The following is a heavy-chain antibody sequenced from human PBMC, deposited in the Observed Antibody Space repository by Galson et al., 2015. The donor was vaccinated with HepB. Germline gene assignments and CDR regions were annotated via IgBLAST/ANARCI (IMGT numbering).Heavy chain of an antibody. V-gene: IGHV3-30-3*01. CDR2: ISYDGSNK. CDR3: ASPYCSSTSCYQSLDY. Sequence: SLRLSCAASGFTFSSYAMHWVRQAPGKGLEWVAVISYDGSNKYYADSVKGRFTISRDNSKNTLYLQMNSLRAEDTAVYYCASPYCSSTSCYQSLDYWGQGTLVTVSS. CDR1: GFTFSSYA. D-gene: IGHD2-2*01. J-gene: IGHJ4*02.